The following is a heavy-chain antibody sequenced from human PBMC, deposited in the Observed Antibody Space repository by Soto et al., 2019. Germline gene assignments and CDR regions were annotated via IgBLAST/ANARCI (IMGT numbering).Heavy chain of an antibody. CDR2: INHSGST. D-gene: IGHD6-13*01. V-gene: IGHV4-34*01. Sequence: SETLSLTCAVYGGSFSGYYWSWIRQPPGKGLEWIGEINHSGSTNYNPSLKSRVTISVDTSKNQFSPKLSSVTAADTAVYYCASSNIAAAGFYYYGMDVWGRGTTVTVSS. CDR1: GGSFSGYY. CDR3: ASSNIAAAGFYYYGMDV. J-gene: IGHJ6*01.